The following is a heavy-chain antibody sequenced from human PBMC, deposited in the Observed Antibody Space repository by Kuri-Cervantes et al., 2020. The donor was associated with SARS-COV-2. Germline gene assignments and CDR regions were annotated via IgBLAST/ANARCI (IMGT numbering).Heavy chain of an antibody. CDR2: ISSSSSYI. J-gene: IGHJ4*02. Sequence: GGSLRLSCAASGFTFSSYSMNWVRQAPGKGLEWVSSISSSSSYIYYADSVKGRFTISRDNAKNSLYLQMNSLKTEDTAVYYCTTGHCSSTSCYTTYFDYWGQGTLVTVSS. CDR3: TTGHCSSTSCYTTYFDY. V-gene: IGHV3-21*03. CDR1: GFTFSSYS. D-gene: IGHD2-2*02.